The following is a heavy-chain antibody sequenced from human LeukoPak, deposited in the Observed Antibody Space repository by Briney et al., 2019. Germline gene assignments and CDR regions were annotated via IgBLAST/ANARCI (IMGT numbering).Heavy chain of an antibody. V-gene: IGHV3-74*01. Sequence: GGSLRLPCEVPGLTFSNVWMHWVRQAPGQGLVWVSRINTAGSTVYADPVKGRFTISRDNAKNMVYLQMNSLRAEDTAVYYCASFRDTDNWGRGTMVTVSS. D-gene: IGHD2-21*01. CDR2: INTAGST. CDR1: GLTFSNVW. CDR3: ASFRDTDN. J-gene: IGHJ3*01.